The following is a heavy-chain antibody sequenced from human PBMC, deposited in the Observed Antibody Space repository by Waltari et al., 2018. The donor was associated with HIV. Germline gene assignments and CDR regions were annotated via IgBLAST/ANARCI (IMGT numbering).Heavy chain of an antibody. V-gene: IGHV3-9*01. CDR2: MSWNIGSI. J-gene: IGHJ6*02. Sequence: EVQLVESGGGLVQPGRSLRLSCAASGLTFDDYAMHWVRQAQGKGMEGFSGMSWNIGSIGYSDSVKVRVTSARANDKNSLYRTMNSLRAEDTALYYCAKDIGEVSLTGSSYYYGMDVCGQGTTVTVSS. CDR1: GLTFDDYA. CDR3: AKDIGEVSLTGSSYYYGMDV. D-gene: IGHD3-9*01.